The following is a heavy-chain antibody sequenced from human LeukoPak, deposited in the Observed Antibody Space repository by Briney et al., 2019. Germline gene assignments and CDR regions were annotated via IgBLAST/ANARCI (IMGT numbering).Heavy chain of an antibody. Sequence: KPSETLSLTCAVYGGSFSGYYWSWIRQPPGKGLEWIGEINHSGSTNYNPSLKSRVTISVDTSKNRFSLKLSSVTAADTAVYYCARDLNGYSSGWYGYWGQGTLVTVSS. J-gene: IGHJ4*02. CDR1: GGSFSGYY. CDR3: ARDLNGYSSGWYGY. D-gene: IGHD6-19*01. CDR2: INHSGST. V-gene: IGHV4-34*01.